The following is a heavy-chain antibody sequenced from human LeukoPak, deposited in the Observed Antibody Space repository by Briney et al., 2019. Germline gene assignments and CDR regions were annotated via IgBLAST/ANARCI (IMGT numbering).Heavy chain of an antibody. CDR1: GYTFTGYY. CDR3: AREPQLGPYYFDY. D-gene: IGHD7-27*01. J-gene: IGHJ4*02. CDR2: INPNSGGT. Sequence: ASVTVPCKASGYTFTGYYMHWVRQAPGQGLEWMGWINPNSGGTNYAQKFQGWVTMTRDTSISTAYMELSRLRSEDTAVYYCAREPQLGPYYFDYWGQGTLVTVSS. V-gene: IGHV1-2*04.